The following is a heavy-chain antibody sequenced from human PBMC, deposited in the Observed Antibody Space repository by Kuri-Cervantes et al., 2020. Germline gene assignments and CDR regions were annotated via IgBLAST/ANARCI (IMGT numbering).Heavy chain of an antibody. CDR1: GFTFSSYG. CDR2: IYSGGST. D-gene: IGHD6-6*01. CDR3: ARAGSYRFDL. Sequence: GESLKISCAASGFTFSSYGMHWVRQAPGKGLEWVSVIYSGGSTYYADSVKGRFTISRDNAENMLYLQMNSLRVEDTAVYYCARAGSYRFDLWGQGTLVTVSS. J-gene: IGHJ4*02. V-gene: IGHV3-NL1*01.